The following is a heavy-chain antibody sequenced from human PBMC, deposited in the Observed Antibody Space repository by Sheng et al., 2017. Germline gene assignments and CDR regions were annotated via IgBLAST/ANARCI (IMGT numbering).Heavy chain of an antibody. CDR1: GGTFSSYA. J-gene: IGHJ4*02. CDR3: ARDVGTITMIVGFHYFDY. Sequence: QVQLVQSGAEVKKPGSSVKVSCKASGGTFSSYAISWVRQAPGQGLEWMGGIIPILGIANYAQKFQGRVTITADKSTSTAYMELSSLRSEDTAVYYCARDVGTITMIVGFHYFDYWGQGTLVTVSS. V-gene: IGHV1-69*04. CDR2: IIPILGIA. D-gene: IGHD3-22*01.